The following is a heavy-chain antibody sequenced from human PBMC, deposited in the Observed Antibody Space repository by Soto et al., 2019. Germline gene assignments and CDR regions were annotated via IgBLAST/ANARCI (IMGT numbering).Heavy chain of an antibody. V-gene: IGHV1-8*01. J-gene: IGHJ2*01. CDR1: GYTFTTYD. Sequence: QVQLVQSGAEVKKPGASVKVSCKASGYTFTTYDINWVRQATGQGLEWMGWMNPNSGRTGYAQKFQGRVTMTRDTSTSTAYMELTSLTSDDTAVYYLARSTKIPLWPFDPWGRGPLVTVSS. D-gene: IGHD2-2*02. CDR3: ARSTKIPLWPFDP. CDR2: MNPNSGRT.